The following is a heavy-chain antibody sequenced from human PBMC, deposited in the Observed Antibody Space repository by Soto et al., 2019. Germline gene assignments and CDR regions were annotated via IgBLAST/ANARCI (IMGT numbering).Heavy chain of an antibody. CDR2: IWYDGSNK. V-gene: IGHV3-33*01. D-gene: IGHD2-21*02. CDR1: GFTFSSYG. Sequence: GGSLRLSCAASGFTFSSYGMHWVRQAPGKGLEWVAVIWYDGSNKYYADSVKGRFTISRDNSKNTLYLQMNSLRAEDSAVYYGAREETVRGAFDIWGQGTMVTVSS. J-gene: IGHJ3*02. CDR3: AREETVRGAFDI.